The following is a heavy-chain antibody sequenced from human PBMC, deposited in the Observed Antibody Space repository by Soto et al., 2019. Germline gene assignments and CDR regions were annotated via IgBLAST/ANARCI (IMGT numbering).Heavy chain of an antibody. V-gene: IGHV4-31*03. Sequence: SETLSLTCTVSGGSISSGGYYWSWIRQHPGKGLEWIGYIYYSGSTYYNPSLKSRVTISVDTSKNQFSLKLSSVTAADTAVYYCARASYCSSTSCYVANYYYYGMDVWGQGTTVTVSS. CDR3: ARASYCSSTSCYVANYYYYGMDV. CDR1: GGSISSGGYY. D-gene: IGHD2-2*01. J-gene: IGHJ6*02. CDR2: IYYSGST.